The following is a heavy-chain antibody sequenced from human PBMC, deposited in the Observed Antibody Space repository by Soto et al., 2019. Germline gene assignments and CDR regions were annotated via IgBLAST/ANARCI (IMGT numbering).Heavy chain of an antibody. CDR2: IYYIGTT. V-gene: IGHV4-30-4*01. D-gene: IGHD3-10*01. CDR1: GDSMGSGDYY. Sequence: QVQLQESGPGLVKPSQTLSLTCTVSGDSMGSGDYYWTWIRQPPGKGLEWIGYIYYIGTTFYNPSLESPVNIAIDTSKHHFSLRLTSVTAADTAVYYCSRGSTYYGFRTWGQGTLVTVSS. CDR3: SRGSTYYGFRT. J-gene: IGHJ5*02.